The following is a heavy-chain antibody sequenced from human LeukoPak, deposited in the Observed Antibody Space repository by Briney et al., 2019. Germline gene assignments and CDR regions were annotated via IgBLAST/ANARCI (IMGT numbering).Heavy chain of an antibody. CDR3: AKGGGYCSSTSCYPYYYCGMDV. V-gene: IGHV3-23*01. D-gene: IGHD2-2*01. CDR1: GFTFSSYA. CDR2: ISGSGGST. Sequence: GGSLRLSCAASGFTFSSYAMSWVRQAPGKGLEWVSAISGSGGSTYYADSVKGRFTISRDNSKNTLYLQMNSLRAEDTAVYYCAKGGGYCSSTSCYPYYYCGMDVWGQGTTVTVSS. J-gene: IGHJ6*02.